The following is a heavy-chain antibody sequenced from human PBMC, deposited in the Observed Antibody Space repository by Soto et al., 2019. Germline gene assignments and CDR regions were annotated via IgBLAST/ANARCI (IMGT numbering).Heavy chain of an antibody. Sequence: GGSLRLSCTASGFTFGDYAMSWVRQAPGKGLEWVGFIRSKAYGGTTEYAASVKGRFTITRDDSKSIAYLQMNSLKTEDTAVYYCTSSSIAVADAFDIWGQGTMVTVSS. CDR2: IRSKAYGGTT. D-gene: IGHD6-19*01. V-gene: IGHV3-49*04. J-gene: IGHJ3*02. CDR1: GFTFGDYA. CDR3: TSSSIAVADAFDI.